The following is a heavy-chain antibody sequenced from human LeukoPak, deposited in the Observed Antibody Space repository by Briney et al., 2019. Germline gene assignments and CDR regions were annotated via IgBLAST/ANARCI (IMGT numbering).Heavy chain of an antibody. J-gene: IGHJ4*02. CDR1: GYSISNGYY. CDR3: ARLGTPMNFDY. V-gene: IGHV4-38-2*02. CDR2: IYHSGTT. D-gene: IGHD3-10*01. Sequence: SETLSLTCTVSGYSISNGYYWGWIRQPPGKGLEWIGSIYHSGTTYCDPSLKSRVTISIDTSKNQFSLKLISVTAADTAVYYCARLGTPMNFDYWGQGTLVTVSS.